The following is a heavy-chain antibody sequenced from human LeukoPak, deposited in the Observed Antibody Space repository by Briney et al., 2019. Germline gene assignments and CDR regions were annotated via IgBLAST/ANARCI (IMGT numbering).Heavy chain of an antibody. CDR1: GFTFGDYG. Sequence: PGLSPTLSFTASGFTFGDYGVSWVRQAPGRGRDWVVSIKSKDCGGAADNAESVRGRFTISRDDYKSIAYMQMTSLKTDDAADYYCTKPESSHGSPFVSDYWGQGTLVSVSS. CDR2: IKSKDCGGAA. CDR3: TKPESSHGSPFVSDY. V-gene: IGHV3-49*04. J-gene: IGHJ4*02. D-gene: IGHD3-10*01.